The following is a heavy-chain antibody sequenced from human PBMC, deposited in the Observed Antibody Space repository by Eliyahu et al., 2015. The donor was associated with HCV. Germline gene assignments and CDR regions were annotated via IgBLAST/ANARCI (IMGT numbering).Heavy chain of an antibody. V-gene: IGHV3-30-3*01. CDR3: ARVGATVTRVYYFDY. J-gene: IGHJ4*02. CDR1: GFTFSSYA. D-gene: IGHD4-11*01. CDR2: ISYDGSNK. Sequence: GFTFSSYAMHWVRQAPGKGLEWVVVISYDGSNKYYADSVKGRFTISRDNSKNTLYLQMNSLRAEDTAVYYCARVGATVTRVYYFDYWGQGTLVTVSS.